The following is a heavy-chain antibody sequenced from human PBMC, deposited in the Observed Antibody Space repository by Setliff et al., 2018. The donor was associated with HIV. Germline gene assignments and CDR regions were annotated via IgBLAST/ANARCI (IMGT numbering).Heavy chain of an antibody. V-gene: IGHV4-4*09. CDR3: ARSRPTVAGFYFDY. J-gene: IGHJ4*02. CDR1: GVSISDHY. D-gene: IGHD4-17*01. CDR2: IYTSGST. Sequence: PSETLSLTCFVSGVSISDHYWGWIRQPPGKGLEWIGYIYTSGSTYYNPSLKSRVTISVDTSKNQFSLKLSSVTAADTAVYYCARSRPTVAGFYFDYWGQGTLVTVSS.